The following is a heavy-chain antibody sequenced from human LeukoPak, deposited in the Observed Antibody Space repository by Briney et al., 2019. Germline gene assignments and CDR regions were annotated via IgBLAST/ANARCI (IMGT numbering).Heavy chain of an antibody. J-gene: IGHJ4*02. D-gene: IGHD6-19*01. V-gene: IGHV4-4*02. CDR2: IYHSGST. CDR3: ARDDSSGWYRYFDY. CDR1: GGSISSSNW. Sequence: SETLSLTCAVSGGSISSSNWWSWVRQPPGKGLGWIWEIYHSGSTNYNPSLKSRATISVDKSKNQFSLNLSSVTAADTDVYYCARDDSSGWYRYFDYWGQGTLVTVSS.